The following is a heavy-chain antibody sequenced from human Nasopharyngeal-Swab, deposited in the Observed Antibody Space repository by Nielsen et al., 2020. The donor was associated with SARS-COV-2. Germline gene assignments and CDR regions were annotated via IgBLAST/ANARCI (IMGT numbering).Heavy chain of an antibody. Sequence: ASVKVSCKPSGYTFTIYYIHWVRQAPGQGLEWMGRIYGDSGDTDYAQKFQGRVTLTRDTSLRTAYMELSGLRSDDTAVYFCARRYIDDGYFQHWGQGTLVTVSS. D-gene: IGHD1-1*01. CDR2: IYGDSGDT. V-gene: IGHV1-2*06. J-gene: IGHJ1*01. CDR3: ARRYIDDGYFQH. CDR1: GYTFTIYY.